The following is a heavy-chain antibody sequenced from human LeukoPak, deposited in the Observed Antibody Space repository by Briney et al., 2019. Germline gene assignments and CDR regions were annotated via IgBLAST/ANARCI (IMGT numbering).Heavy chain of an antibody. CDR2: IIPILGIA. D-gene: IGHD3-16*01. V-gene: IGHV1-69*02. Sequence: ASVKVSCKASGGTFSSYTISWVRQAPGQGLEWMGRIIPILGIANYAQKFQGRVTITADKSTSTAYMELSSLRSEDTAVYYCARGRRIWASHWLDPWGQGTLVTVSS. CDR1: GGTFSSYT. J-gene: IGHJ5*02. CDR3: ARGRRIWASHWLDP.